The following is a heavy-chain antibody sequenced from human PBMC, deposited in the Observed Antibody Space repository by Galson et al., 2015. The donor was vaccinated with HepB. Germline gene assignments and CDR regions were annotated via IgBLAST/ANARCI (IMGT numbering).Heavy chain of an antibody. J-gene: IGHJ6*02. Sequence: SLRLSCAASGFTFSAYSMNWVRQAPGKGLEWVSSIGGSTSMYYADSVKGRFTISRDNAKNSLYLQMSSLRAGDAAVYSYVRGGGQVPLDVWGQGTTVTVSS. V-gene: IGHV3-69-1*01. CDR2: IGGSTSM. CDR3: VRGGGQVPLDV. CDR1: GFTFSAYS. D-gene: IGHD3-16*01.